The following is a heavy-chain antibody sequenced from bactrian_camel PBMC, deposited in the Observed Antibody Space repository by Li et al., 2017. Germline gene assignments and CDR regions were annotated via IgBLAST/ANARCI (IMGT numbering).Heavy chain of an antibody. V-gene: IGHV3S53*01. D-gene: IGHD1*01. Sequence: HVQLVESGGGSVQAGGSLRLSCGVSGRSSGSSFCMGWFRQAPGKEREAVATISRDGSATYADTVKGRFTISRDSAENSVYLQMNNLKPDDTAVYYCAADRLACLGSTWSGESLKWNYWGQGTQVTVS. CDR1: GRSSGSSFC. CDR2: ISRDGSA. CDR3: AADRLACLGSTWSGESLKWNY. J-gene: IGHJ4*01.